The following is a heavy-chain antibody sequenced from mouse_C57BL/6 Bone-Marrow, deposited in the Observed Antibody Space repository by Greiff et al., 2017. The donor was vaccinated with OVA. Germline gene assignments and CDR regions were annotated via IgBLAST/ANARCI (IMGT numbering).Heavy chain of an antibody. V-gene: IGHV5-17*01. CDR3: ARRQRGGMDY. Sequence: EVQRVESGGGLVKPGGSLKLSCAASGFTFSDYGMHWVRQAPEKGLEWVAYISSGSSTIYYADTVKGRFTISRDNAKNTLFLQMTSLRSEDTAMCYCARRQRGGMDYWGQGTSVTVSS. CDR1: GFTFSDYG. J-gene: IGHJ4*01. D-gene: IGHD6-1*01. CDR2: ISSGSSTI.